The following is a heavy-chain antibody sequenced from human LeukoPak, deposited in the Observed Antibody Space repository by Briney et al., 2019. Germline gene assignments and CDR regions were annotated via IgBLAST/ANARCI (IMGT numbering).Heavy chain of an antibody. V-gene: IGHV3-23*01. Sequence: PGGSLRLSCAASGFTFSSYAMSWVRQAPGKGLEWVSAISGSGGSTYYADSVKGRFTISRDNSKNTLYLQMNSLRAEDKAVYYCAKGGVEAYYYDSSGYYPDIWGQGTMVTVSS. CDR2: ISGSGGST. CDR3: AKGGVEAYYYDSSGYYPDI. CDR1: GFTFSSYA. J-gene: IGHJ3*02. D-gene: IGHD3-22*01.